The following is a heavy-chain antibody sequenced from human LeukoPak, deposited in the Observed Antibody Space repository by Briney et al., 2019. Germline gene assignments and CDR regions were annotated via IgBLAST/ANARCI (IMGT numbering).Heavy chain of an antibody. Sequence: GGSLRLSCGASGFTFSSYAMNWVRQAPGKGLEWVSSISESGDKTDYADSVRGRFTISRDNSQNTLYLQMNSLRVEDTALYYCAKQWVDCWGQGTLVTVSS. CDR1: GFTFSSYA. CDR3: AKQWVDC. J-gene: IGHJ4*02. D-gene: IGHD1-26*01. CDR2: ISESGDKT. V-gene: IGHV3-23*01.